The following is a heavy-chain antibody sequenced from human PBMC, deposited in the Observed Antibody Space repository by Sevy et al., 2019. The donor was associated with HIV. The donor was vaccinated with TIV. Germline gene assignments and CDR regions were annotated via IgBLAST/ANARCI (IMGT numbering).Heavy chain of an antibody. D-gene: IGHD1-26*01. CDR1: EFTFSSYW. CDR2: IKQDGSEK. CDR3: ARSGGSYDYGMDV. J-gene: IGHJ6*02. V-gene: IGHV3-7*01. Sequence: GGSLRLSCAASEFTFSSYWMSWVRQAPGKGLEWVANIKQDGSEKYYVDSVKGRFTISRDNAKNSLYLQMNSLRAEDTAVYYCARSGGSYDYGMDVWRQGTTVTVSS.